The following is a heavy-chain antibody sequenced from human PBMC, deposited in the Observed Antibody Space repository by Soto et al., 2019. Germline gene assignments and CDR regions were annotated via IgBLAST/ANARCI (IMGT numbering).Heavy chain of an antibody. CDR2: IYYSGST. CDR1: GGSISSYY. Sequence: PSETLSLTCTVSGGSISSYYWSWIRQPPGKGLEWIGYIYYSGSTNYNPSLKSRVTISVDTSKNQFSLKLSSVTAADTAVYYCARTLVIRQQPRQDAFDIWGQGTMVTVSS. V-gene: IGHV4-59*01. D-gene: IGHD6-13*01. CDR3: ARTLVIRQQPRQDAFDI. J-gene: IGHJ3*02.